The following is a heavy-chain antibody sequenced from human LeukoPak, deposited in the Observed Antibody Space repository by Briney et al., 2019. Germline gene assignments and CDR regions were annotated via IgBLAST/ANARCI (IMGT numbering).Heavy chain of an antibody. J-gene: IGHJ4*02. D-gene: IGHD5-18*01. CDR2: IITIIGTA. CDR1: GGTFSSYD. Sequence: SVKVSCKASGGTFSSYDISWVRQAHGQGLEWMGGIITIIGTANYAQKFQGRVTITADESTSTAYMELSSLRSEDTAVYYCARGRDTAMVTSFDYWGQGTLVTVSS. V-gene: IGHV1-69*13. CDR3: ARGRDTAMVTSFDY.